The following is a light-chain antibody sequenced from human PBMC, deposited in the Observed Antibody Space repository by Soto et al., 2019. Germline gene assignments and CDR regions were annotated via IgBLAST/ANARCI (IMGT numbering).Light chain of an antibody. CDR3: QHYNSYSEA. CDR2: GAS. Sequence: DIQMTQSPPALSASVGDRVTITCRAGQNIDSYLNWYQQKPGKAPKVLIYGASSLQSGVPSRFSGSGSGTEFTLTISSLQPDDFATYYCQHYNSYSEAFGQGTKVDIK. CDR1: QNIDSY. J-gene: IGKJ1*01. V-gene: IGKV1-5*01.